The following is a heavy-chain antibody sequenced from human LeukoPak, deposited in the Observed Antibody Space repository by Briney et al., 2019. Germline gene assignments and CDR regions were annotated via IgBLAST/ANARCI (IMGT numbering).Heavy chain of an antibody. J-gene: IGHJ4*02. Sequence: GGSLRLSCETSGFLFSGFGMHWVRQSPGKGLEWIAFISYDGSKKYFGDSVKGRFTISRDSSKNILYLQMNALTTEDTAVYYCAKDRGSGTYYLIPDYWGQGTLVIVSS. D-gene: IGHD3-10*01. CDR3: AKDRGSGTYYLIPDY. V-gene: IGHV3-30*02. CDR2: ISYDGSKK. CDR1: GFLFSGFG.